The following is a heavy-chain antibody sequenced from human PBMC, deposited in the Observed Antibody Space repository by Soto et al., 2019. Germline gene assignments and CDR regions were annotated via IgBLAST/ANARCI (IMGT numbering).Heavy chain of an antibody. CDR1: AFTFTNYG. CDR3: AKDAGLAPAALHNWFDP. V-gene: IGHV3-30*18. J-gene: IGHJ5*02. Sequence: GGSLRLSCAASAFTFTNYGMHWVRQAPGKGLEWVAVMSYDGSNKFYADSVKGRFTISRDNSKNTLYLQMNSLRAEDTAVYYCAKDAGLAPAALHNWFDPWGQGTLVTVSS. D-gene: IGHD2-2*01. CDR2: MSYDGSNK.